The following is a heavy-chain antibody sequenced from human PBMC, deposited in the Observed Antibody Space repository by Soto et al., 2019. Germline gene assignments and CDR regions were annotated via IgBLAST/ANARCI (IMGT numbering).Heavy chain of an antibody. CDR1: GFTFSSYA. J-gene: IGHJ4*02. CDR3: AKTVRSPYYFDY. Sequence: GGSLILSCAASGFTFSSYAMSWVRQAPGKGLEWVSAISGSGGSTYYADSVKGRFTISRDNSKNTLYLQMNSLRAEDTAVYYCAKTVRSPYYFDYWGQGTLVTVSS. V-gene: IGHV3-23*01. CDR2: ISGSGGST. D-gene: IGHD3-22*01.